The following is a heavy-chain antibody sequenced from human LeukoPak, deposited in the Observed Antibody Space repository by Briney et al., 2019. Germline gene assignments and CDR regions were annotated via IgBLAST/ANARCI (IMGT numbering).Heavy chain of an antibody. D-gene: IGHD3-10*01. CDR3: ARFSLLGSGSTDSGMEV. J-gene: IGHJ6*02. CDR1: GYTFTGYY. CDR2: INPNSGGT. Sequence: ASVKVSCKASGYTFTGYYMHWVRQAPGQGLEWMGWINPNSGGTNYAQKLQGRVTMTTDTSTSTAYMELRSLRSDDTAGYYCARFSLLGSGSTDSGMEVWAQGTTVTVSS. V-gene: IGHV1-2*02.